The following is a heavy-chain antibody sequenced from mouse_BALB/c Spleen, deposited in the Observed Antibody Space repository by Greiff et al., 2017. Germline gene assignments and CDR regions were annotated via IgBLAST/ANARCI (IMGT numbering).Heavy chain of an antibody. CDR3: ARYGYDPFFDY. D-gene: IGHD2-2*01. Sequence: EVKLMESGPGLVKPSQSLSLTCSVTGYSITSGYYWNWIRQFPGNKLEWMGYISYDGSNNYNPSLKNRISITRDTSKNQFFLKLNSVTTEDTATYYCARYGYDPFFDYWGQGTTLTVSS. CDR1: GYSITSGYY. CDR2: ISYDGSN. J-gene: IGHJ2*01. V-gene: IGHV3-6*02.